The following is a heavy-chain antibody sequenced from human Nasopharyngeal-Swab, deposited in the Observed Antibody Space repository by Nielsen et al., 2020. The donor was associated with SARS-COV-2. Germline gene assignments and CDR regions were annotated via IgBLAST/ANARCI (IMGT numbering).Heavy chain of an antibody. Sequence: ESLKISCAASGFTVSSNYMSWVRQAPGKGLEWVSVIYSGGSTYYADSVKGRFTISRDNSKNTLYLQMNSLRAEDTAVYYCARADVDTAMVGPFDYWGQGTLVTVSS. CDR3: ARADVDTAMVGPFDY. D-gene: IGHD5-18*01. V-gene: IGHV3-53*01. CDR1: GFTVSSNY. CDR2: IYSGGST. J-gene: IGHJ4*02.